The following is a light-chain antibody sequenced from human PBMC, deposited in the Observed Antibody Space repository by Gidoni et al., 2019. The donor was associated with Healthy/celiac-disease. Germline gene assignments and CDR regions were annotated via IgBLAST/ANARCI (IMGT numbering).Light chain of an antibody. CDR3: QQYYSTPQA. CDR2: LAS. V-gene: IGKV4-1*01. Sequence: DIVMTQSQDSLAVSLGERATINCKSSQSVLYSSNNKNYLACYQQKPGQPPKLLIYLASTRESGVPDRFSGSGSGTDFTLTISSLQAEDVAVYYCQQYYSTPQAFGQGTKVEIK. J-gene: IGKJ1*01. CDR1: QSVLYSSNNKNY.